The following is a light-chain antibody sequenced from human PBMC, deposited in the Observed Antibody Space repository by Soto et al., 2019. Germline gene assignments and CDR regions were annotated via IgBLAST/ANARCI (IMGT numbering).Light chain of an antibody. CDR3: LQDYNYPRT. J-gene: IGKJ1*01. CDR1: QNIHPW. V-gene: IGKV1-5*01. Sequence: DIQLTQSPSTLSASVGHRFTITCRARQNIHPWLAWFQLKPVQAPKLLVYNASSLVSGVPSRFAASGYETEFNLTIDSLQTDDFATYYCLQDYNYPRTFGQGTKVDIK. CDR2: NAS.